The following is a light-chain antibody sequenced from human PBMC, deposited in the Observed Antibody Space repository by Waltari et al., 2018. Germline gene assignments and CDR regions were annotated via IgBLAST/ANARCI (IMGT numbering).Light chain of an antibody. CDR3: QQYNTYSPGPA. CDR2: KAS. Sequence: DIQMTQSPSTLSASVGDRVTITCRASQSILTWLAWYQQKPGQAPRVLIYKASNLQSGVSSRFSGSGSGTEFTLTISSLQPDDFATYYCQQYNTYSPGPAFGGGTKVEIK. V-gene: IGKV1-5*03. CDR1: QSILTW. J-gene: IGKJ4*01.